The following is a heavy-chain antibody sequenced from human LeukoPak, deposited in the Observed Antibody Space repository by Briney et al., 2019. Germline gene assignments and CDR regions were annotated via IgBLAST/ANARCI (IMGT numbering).Heavy chain of an antibody. J-gene: IGHJ6*02. D-gene: IGHD2-2*01. CDR1: GGSISRSSYY. CDR3: ARGSVDCSSTSCSTIYYYSGMDV. CDR2: IHYGGSA. Sequence: SETLSLTCTVSGGSISRSSYYWGWIRQPPGKGLEWIGSIHYGGSAYYSPSLKSRVTMSVDTSKNHFSLRLSSVTAADAAVYHCARGSVDCSSTSCSTIYYYSGMDVWGQGTTVTVSS. V-gene: IGHV4-39*02.